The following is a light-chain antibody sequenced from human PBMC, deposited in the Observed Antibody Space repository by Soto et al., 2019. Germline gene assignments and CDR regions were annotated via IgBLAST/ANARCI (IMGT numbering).Light chain of an antibody. V-gene: IGKV1-39*01. CDR2: AAS. CDR1: QGIRSA. Sequence: IQVTQSPSSLSASVGDRVTITCRTSQGIRSALGWYQQKPGKVPKLLIYAASTLQSGVPSRFSGSGSGTDFTLTISSLQPEDFATYYCQQSYSTPVTFGQGTKVDIK. J-gene: IGKJ1*01. CDR3: QQSYSTPVT.